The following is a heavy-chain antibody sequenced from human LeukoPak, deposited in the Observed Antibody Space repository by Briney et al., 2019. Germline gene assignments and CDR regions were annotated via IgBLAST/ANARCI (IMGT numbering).Heavy chain of an antibody. V-gene: IGHV3-33*01. D-gene: IGHD6-13*01. CDR3: ARRSSSWSERGNYYYYYGMDV. CDR2: IWYDGSNK. J-gene: IGHJ6*02. Sequence: GGSLRLSCAASGFTFSSYGMHWVRQAPGKGLEWVAVIWYDGSNKYYADSVKGRFTISRDNSKNTLYLQMNSLRAEDTAVYYCARRSSSWSERGNYYYYYGMDVWGQGTTVTVSS. CDR1: GFTFSSYG.